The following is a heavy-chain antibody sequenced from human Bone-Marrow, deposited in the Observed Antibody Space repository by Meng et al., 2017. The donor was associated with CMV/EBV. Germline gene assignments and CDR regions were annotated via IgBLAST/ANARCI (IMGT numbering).Heavy chain of an antibody. CDR3: AFHIVVIPTAIGDNWFDP. Sequence: SETLSLTCTVSGGSISSYYWSWIRQPQGKGLEWNGEINHSGSTNYNPSLKSRVTISVDTSKNQFSLKMSSVTAADTAVYYCAFHIVVIPTAIGDNWFDPWGQGTLVTVSS. CDR2: INHSGST. CDR1: GGSISSYY. V-gene: IGHV4-34*01. J-gene: IGHJ5*02. D-gene: IGHD2-2*02.